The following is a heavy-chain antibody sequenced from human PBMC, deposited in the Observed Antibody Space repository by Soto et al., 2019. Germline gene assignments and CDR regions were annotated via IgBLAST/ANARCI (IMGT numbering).Heavy chain of an antibody. Sequence: QVQLQESGPGLVKPSETLSLTCTVSGGSISSYYWSWIRQPPGKGLEWIGYIYYSGSTNYNPSLTGRVTISVDTSKNQFSLKLSSVTAADTAVYYCARDRYYDFWSGSYNWFDPWGQGTLVTVSS. J-gene: IGHJ5*02. CDR3: ARDRYYDFWSGSYNWFDP. V-gene: IGHV4-59*01. D-gene: IGHD3-3*01. CDR1: GGSISSYY. CDR2: IYYSGST.